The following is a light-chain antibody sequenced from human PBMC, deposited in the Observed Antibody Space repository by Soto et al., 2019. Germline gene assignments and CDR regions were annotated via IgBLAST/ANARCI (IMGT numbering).Light chain of an antibody. CDR2: DAS. J-gene: IGKJ1*01. CDR3: QQRSNWPPTWT. CDR1: QSVSSY. V-gene: IGKV3-11*01. Sequence: EIVLTQSPATLSLSPGERATLSCRASQSVSSYLAWYQQKPGQAPRLLIYDASDRATGIPARFSGSGSGTDCTLTISSLEPEDCAVYYCQQRSNWPPTWTFGQGTKVDI.